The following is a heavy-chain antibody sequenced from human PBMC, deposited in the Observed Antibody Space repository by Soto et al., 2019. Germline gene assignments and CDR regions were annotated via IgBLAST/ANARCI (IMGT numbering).Heavy chain of an antibody. CDR1: GFTFSSYG. V-gene: IGHV3-33*01. J-gene: IGHJ6*02. CDR3: ARGGYYDVYYYGMDV. Sequence: QVQLVESGGGVVQPGRSLRLSCAASGFTFSSYGMHWVRQAPGKGLEWVAVIWYDGSNKYYADSVKGRFTISRDNSTXTLYLQMNSLRAEDTAVYYCARGGYYDVYYYGMDVWGQGTTVTVSS. CDR2: IWYDGSNK. D-gene: IGHD3-22*01.